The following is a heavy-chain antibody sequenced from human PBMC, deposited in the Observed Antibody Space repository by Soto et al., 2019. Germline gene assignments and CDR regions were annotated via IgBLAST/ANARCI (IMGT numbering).Heavy chain of an antibody. D-gene: IGHD1-1*01. CDR3: ARDQGAPTPFDY. CDR1: GGSISSGGYY. Sequence: SETLSLTCTVSGGSISSGGYYWSWIRQHPGKGLEWIGYIYYSGSTYYNPSLKSRVTISADTSKNQFSLKLSSVTAADTAVYYCARDQGAPTPFDYWGQGTLVTVSS. J-gene: IGHJ4*02. V-gene: IGHV4-31*03. CDR2: IYYSGST.